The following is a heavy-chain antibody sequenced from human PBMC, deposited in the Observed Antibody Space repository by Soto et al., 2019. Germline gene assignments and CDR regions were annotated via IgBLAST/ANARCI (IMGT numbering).Heavy chain of an antibody. CDR2: TYYRSKGYN. CDR3: ARGSFRRDIVATSRYNWFAP. J-gene: IGHJ5*02. V-gene: IGHV6-1*01. Sequence: SQTLSLTCVISGDSVSSNSAAWNWIRQSPSRGLEWLGRTYYRSKGYNDCAVSVKSRITINPDTSKNQFSLQLNSVTPEDTAVYYCARGSFRRDIVATSRYNWFAPGGQGTLVTVS. CDR1: GDSVSSNSAA. D-gene: IGHD5-12*01.